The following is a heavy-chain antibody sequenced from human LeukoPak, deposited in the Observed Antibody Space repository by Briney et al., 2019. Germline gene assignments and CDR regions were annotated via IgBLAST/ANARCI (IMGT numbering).Heavy chain of an antibody. V-gene: IGHV4-59*01. Sequence: SETLSLTCTVSDGSISSYYWSWIRQPPGKGLEWIGYIYYSGSTNYNPSLKSRITISVDTSKNQFSLKLSSVTAADTAVYYCARDSTVTEEYYDILTGADDAFDIWGQGTMVTVSS. CDR1: DGSISSYY. CDR2: IYYSGST. D-gene: IGHD3-9*01. CDR3: ARDSTVTEEYYDILTGADDAFDI. J-gene: IGHJ3*02.